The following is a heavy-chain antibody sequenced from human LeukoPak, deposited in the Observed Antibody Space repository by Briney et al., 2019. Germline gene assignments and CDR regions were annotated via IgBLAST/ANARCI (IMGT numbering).Heavy chain of an antibody. J-gene: IGHJ6*03. V-gene: IGHV6-1*01. CDR3: ARRTPYYYMDV. CDR2: TYYRSKWYN. Sequence: SQTLSLTCAISGDSVSNNSAAWSWIRPSPLRGLEWLGKTYYRSKWYNVYAVSVKSRITINPDTSKNQFSLQLNSVTPEDTAVYYCARRTPYYYMDVWGKGTTVTVSS. CDR1: GDSVSNNSAA.